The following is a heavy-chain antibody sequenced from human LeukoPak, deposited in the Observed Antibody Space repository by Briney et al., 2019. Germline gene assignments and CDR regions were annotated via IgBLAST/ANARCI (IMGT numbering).Heavy chain of an antibody. CDR2: ISAYNGNT. CDR3: ARDYPGYCSSTSCYRPVDY. V-gene: IGHV1-18*01. D-gene: IGHD2-2*02. CDR1: GYSFTAYG. J-gene: IGHJ4*02. Sequence: ASVKVSCKASGYSFTAYGITWMRQAPGQGLEWMGRISAYNGNTNYAQKLQGRVTMTTDTSTSTAYMELRSLRSDDTAVYYCARDYPGYCSSTSCYRPVDYWGQGTLVTVSS.